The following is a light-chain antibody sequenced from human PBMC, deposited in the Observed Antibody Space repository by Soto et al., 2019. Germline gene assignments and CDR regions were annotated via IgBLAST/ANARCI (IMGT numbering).Light chain of an antibody. CDR1: GSDIGSYDH. CDR3: ISYTDRQSYL. CDR2: AVS. J-gene: IGLJ1*01. V-gene: IGLV2-14*03. Sequence: QSVLTQPASVSGAPGQSITLSCSGTGSDIGSYDHVDWYQQLPGKSPKLIIYAVSDRPSGVSDRFSGSKSGISASLTISGLQTEDEADYYCISYTDRQSYLFGTGTKVTVL.